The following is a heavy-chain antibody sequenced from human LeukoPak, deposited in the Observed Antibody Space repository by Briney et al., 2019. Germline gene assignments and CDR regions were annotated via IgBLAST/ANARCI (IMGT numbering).Heavy chain of an antibody. CDR1: GFTFSSYW. CDR3: ARDRIEVTYYYDSSGYSDY. Sequence: GSLRLSCAASGFTFSSYWMSWVRQAPGKGLEWVANIKHDGSEKYYMDSVKGRFTISRHNAKNSLYLQMNGLRAEDTAMYYCARDRIEVTYYYDSSGYSDYWGQGTLVTVSS. CDR2: IKHDGSEK. J-gene: IGHJ4*02. D-gene: IGHD3-22*01. V-gene: IGHV3-7*01.